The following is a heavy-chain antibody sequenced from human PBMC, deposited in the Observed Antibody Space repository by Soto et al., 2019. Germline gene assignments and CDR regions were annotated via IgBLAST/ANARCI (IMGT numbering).Heavy chain of an antibody. CDR3: ALGGRYYYYGMDF. CDR2: IIPILGIA. D-gene: IGHD3-16*01. V-gene: IGHV1-69*02. Sequence: QVQLVQSGAEVKKPGSSVKVSCKASGGTFSSYTISWVRQAPGQGLEWMGRIIPILGIANYAQKFQGRVTITAAKSTSTAYTELSSLRSEDPAVYYCALGGRYYYYGMDFWGQGTRVTVSS. J-gene: IGHJ6*02. CDR1: GGTFSSYT.